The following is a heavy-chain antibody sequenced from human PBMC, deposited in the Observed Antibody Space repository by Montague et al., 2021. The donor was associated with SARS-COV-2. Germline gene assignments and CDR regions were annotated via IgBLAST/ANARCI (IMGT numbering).Heavy chain of an antibody. J-gene: IGHJ6*02. CDR2: TYYRSKWYN. CDR3: TSGREGNYNVMDV. V-gene: IGHV6-1*01. Sequence: CAISGDSVSRNSATWNLVRQSPSRGLEWLGRTYYRSKWYNDYAVSVRGRVTINPDTSKNQFSLQLNSVTPEDTAIYYCTSGREGNYNVMDVWGQGTTVTVSS. CDR1: GDSVSRNSAT. D-gene: IGHD1-1*01.